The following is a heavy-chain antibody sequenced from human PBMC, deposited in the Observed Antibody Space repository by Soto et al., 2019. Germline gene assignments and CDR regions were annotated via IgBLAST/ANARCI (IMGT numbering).Heavy chain of an antibody. CDR2: IIPIFGTA. J-gene: IGHJ5*02. CDR1: GGTFSSYA. V-gene: IGHV1-69*01. Sequence: QVQLVQSGAEVKKPGSSVKVSCKASGGTFSSYAISWVRQAPGQGLEWMGGIIPIFGTANYAQKFQGRVMITADESTSTANMELSSLRSEDTAVYYCARDAIAAAGTFGWFDPWGQGTLVTVSS. D-gene: IGHD6-13*01. CDR3: ARDAIAAAGTFGWFDP.